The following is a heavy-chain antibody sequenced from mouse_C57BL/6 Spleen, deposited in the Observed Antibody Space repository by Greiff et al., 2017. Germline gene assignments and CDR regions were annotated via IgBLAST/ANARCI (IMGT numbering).Heavy chain of an antibody. V-gene: IGHV1-9*01. Sequence: QVQLQQSGAELMKPGASVKLSCKATGYTFTGYWIEWVKQRPGHGLEWIGEILPGSGSTNYNEKFKGKATLTADPSSNTAYMQLSSLTTEDSAIXYCASPIYYGNYYAMDYWGQGTSGTVSS. CDR3: ASPIYYGNYYAMDY. CDR1: GYTFTGYW. D-gene: IGHD2-1*01. CDR2: ILPGSGST. J-gene: IGHJ4*01.